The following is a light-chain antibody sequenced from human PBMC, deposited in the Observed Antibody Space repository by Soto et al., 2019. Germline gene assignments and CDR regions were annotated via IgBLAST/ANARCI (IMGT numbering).Light chain of an antibody. Sequence: DIKMTLSPSTLSGSVGDRVTITCRASQTISSWLAWYQQKPGKAPKLLIYKASTLKSGVPSRFSGSGSGTEFTLTISSLQPDGFATYYCQHYNSYSEAFGQGTKVDI. V-gene: IGKV1-5*03. J-gene: IGKJ1*01. CDR3: QHYNSYSEA. CDR2: KAS. CDR1: QTISSW.